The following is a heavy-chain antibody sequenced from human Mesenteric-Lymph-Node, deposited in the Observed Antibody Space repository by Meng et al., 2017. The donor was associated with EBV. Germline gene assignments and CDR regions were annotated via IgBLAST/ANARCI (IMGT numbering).Heavy chain of an antibody. J-gene: IGHJ4*02. CDR3: ARGRGSTTVTTEFDY. CDR1: GGSFSGYY. Sequence: QVQLQQWGAGLLKPSEXLSLTGAVYGGSFSGYYWSWIRQPPGKGLEWIGEINHSGSTNYNPSLKSRVTISVDTSKNQFSLKLSSVTAADTAVYYCARGRGSTTVTTEFDYWGQGTLVTVSS. CDR2: INHSGST. D-gene: IGHD4-17*01. V-gene: IGHV4-34*01.